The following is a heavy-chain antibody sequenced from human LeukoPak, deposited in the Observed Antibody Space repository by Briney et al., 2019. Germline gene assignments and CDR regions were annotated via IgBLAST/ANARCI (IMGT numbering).Heavy chain of an antibody. V-gene: IGHV3-21*01. D-gene: IGHD3-10*01. CDR2: ISGTSSYM. CDR3: ARDLHYYGSGP. Sequence: PGGSLRLSCVAYGFNFRDYSMNWVRQAPGKGLDWVSGISGTSSYMYYGDSVKGRFTVSRDNAKNSLYLQMESLRVEDMAVYYCARDLHYYGSGPWGQGTLVTVSS. CDR1: GFNFRDYS. J-gene: IGHJ5*02.